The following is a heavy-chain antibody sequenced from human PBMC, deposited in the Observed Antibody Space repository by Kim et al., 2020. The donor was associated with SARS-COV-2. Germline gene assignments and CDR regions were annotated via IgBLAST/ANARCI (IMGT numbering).Heavy chain of an antibody. Sequence: SQTLSLTCAISGDSVSSNSAAWNWIRQSPSRGLEWLGRTYYRSKWYNDYAVSVKSRITINPDTSKNQFSLQLNSVTPEDTAVYYCARDLMVRGVIITGLFDYWGQGTLVTVSS. CDR1: GDSVSSNSAA. CDR3: ARDLMVRGVIITGLFDY. D-gene: IGHD3-10*01. V-gene: IGHV6-1*01. CDR2: TYYRSKWYN. J-gene: IGHJ4*02.